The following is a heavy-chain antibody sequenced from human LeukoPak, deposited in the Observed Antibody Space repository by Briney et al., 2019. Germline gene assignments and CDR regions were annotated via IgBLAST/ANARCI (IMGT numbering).Heavy chain of an antibody. CDR2: INPSGGST. D-gene: IGHD6-13*01. Sequence: ASVKVSCKASGSTFTSYYMHWVRQAPGRGLEWMGIINPSGGSTSYAQKFQGRVTMTRDTSTSTVYMELSSLRSEDTAVYYCARDRRDYSSSSPLLQHWGQGTLVTVSS. CDR1: GSTFTSYY. V-gene: IGHV1-46*01. CDR3: ARDRRDYSSSSPLLQH. J-gene: IGHJ1*01.